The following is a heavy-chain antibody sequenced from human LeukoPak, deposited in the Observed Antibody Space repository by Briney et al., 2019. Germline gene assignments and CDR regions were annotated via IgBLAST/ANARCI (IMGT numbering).Heavy chain of an antibody. CDR3: ARDWGARNYGWHFDL. CDR1: GFFFSNYA. V-gene: IGHV3-30*01. D-gene: IGHD3-16*01. CDR2: ISHGGNNK. J-gene: IGHJ2*01. Sequence: GRSLRLSCVASGFFFSNYAMHWVRQAPGKGLQWMAVISHGGNNKYYAESVKGRFTISRDNSKNTFFLQMNSLRAEDTAVYYCARDWGARNYGWHFDLWGRGTLVTVSS.